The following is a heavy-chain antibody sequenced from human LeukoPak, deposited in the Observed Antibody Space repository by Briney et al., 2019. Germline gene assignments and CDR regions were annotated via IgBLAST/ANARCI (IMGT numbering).Heavy chain of an antibody. CDR1: GFTFSSYA. J-gene: IGHJ4*02. V-gene: IGHV3-23*01. D-gene: IGHD3-22*01. CDR3: ASYYCDSSGIGGHFVY. Sequence: GGSLRLSCAASGFTFSSYAMSWVRQAPGKGLEWVSAISGSGGSTYYADSVKGRFTISRANSKNTLYLQMNSLRAEDTAVYYFASYYCDSSGIGGHFVYWGQGTLVTVSS. CDR2: ISGSGGST.